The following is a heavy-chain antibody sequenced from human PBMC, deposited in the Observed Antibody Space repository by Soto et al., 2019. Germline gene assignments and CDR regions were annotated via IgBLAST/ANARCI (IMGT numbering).Heavy chain of an antibody. D-gene: IGHD4-4*01. CDR2: INPSGGST. CDR1: GYTFTSYY. J-gene: IGHJ4*02. CDR3: ARSLHMTTDRNYFDY. V-gene: IGHV1-46*01. Sequence: ASVKVSCKASGYTFTSYYMHWVRQAPGQGLEWMGIINPSGGSTSYAQKFQGRVTMTRDTSTSTVYMELSSLRSEDTAVYYCARSLHMTTDRNYFDYWGQGTLVIVSS.